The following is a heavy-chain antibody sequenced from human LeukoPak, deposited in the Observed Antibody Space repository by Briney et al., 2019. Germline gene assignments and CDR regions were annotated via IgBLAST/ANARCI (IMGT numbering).Heavy chain of an antibody. J-gene: IGHJ4*02. CDR2: ISSSSSTI. CDR3: ARGGYYDSSGYYYGDY. Sequence: PGGSLRPSCAASGFTFSSYSMNWVRQAPGKGLEWVSYISSSSSTIYYADSVKGRFTISRDNAKNSLYLQMNSLRAEDTAVYYCARGGYYDSSGYYYGDYWGQGTLVTVSS. D-gene: IGHD3-22*01. V-gene: IGHV3-48*01. CDR1: GFTFSSYS.